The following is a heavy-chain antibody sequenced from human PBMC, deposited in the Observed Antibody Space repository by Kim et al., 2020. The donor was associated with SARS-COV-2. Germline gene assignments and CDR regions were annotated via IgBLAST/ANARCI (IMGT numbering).Heavy chain of an antibody. CDR1: GFTFSSYS. CDR3: ASLAAAGTRYYYYGMDV. V-gene: IGHV3-21*01. Sequence: GGSLRLSCAASGFTFSSYSMNWVHQAPGKGLEWVSSISSSSSYIYYADSVKGRFTISRDNAKNSLYLQMNSLRAEDTAVYYCASLAAAGTRYYYYGMDVWGQGTTVTVSS. J-gene: IGHJ6*02. CDR2: ISSSSSYI. D-gene: IGHD6-13*01.